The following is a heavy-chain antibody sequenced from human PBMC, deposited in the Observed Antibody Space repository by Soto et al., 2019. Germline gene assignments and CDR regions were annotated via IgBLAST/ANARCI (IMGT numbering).Heavy chain of an antibody. CDR2: IYYSGST. CDR3: ARGIRSGELSLSNWFDP. D-gene: IGHD3-16*02. CDR1: GGSISSGGYY. V-gene: IGHV4-31*03. Sequence: SETLSLTCTVSGGSISSGGYYWSWIRQHPGKGLEWIGYIYYSGSTYYNPSLKSRVTISVDTSKNQFSLKLSSVTAADTAVYYCARGIRSGELSLSNWFDPWGQRTLVTVSS. J-gene: IGHJ5*02.